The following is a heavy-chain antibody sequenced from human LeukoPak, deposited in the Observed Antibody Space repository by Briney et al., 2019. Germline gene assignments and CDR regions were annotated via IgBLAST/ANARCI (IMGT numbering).Heavy chain of an antibody. CDR1: GFIASSNY. Sequence: GGSLRLSCAASGFIASSNYMSWVRQAPGKGLEWISLIYSGGSTYYADSVMGRFTISRDNSKSTLFLQMNNLRAEDTAVYYCATGGRSGVALDSWGQGTRVTVSS. V-gene: IGHV3-53*01. CDR3: ATGGRSGVALDS. J-gene: IGHJ4*02. D-gene: IGHD2-15*01. CDR2: IYSGGST.